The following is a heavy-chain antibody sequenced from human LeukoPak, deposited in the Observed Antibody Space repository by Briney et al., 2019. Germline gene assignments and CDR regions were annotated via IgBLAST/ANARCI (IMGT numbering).Heavy chain of an antibody. CDR3: ARGWVYSYVSYYYYYYMDV. CDR1: GGSISSYY. Sequence: SETLSLTCTVPGGSISSYYWSWIRQPAGKGLEWIGRIYTSGSTNYNPSLKSRVTMSVDTSKNQFSLKLSSVTAADTAVYYCARGWVYSYVSYYYYYYMDVWGKGTTVTVSS. J-gene: IGHJ6*03. CDR2: IYTSGST. V-gene: IGHV4-4*07. D-gene: IGHD5-18*01.